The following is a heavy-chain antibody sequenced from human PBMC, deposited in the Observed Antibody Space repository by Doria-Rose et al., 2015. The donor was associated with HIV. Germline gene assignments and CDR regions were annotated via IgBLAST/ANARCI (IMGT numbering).Heavy chain of an antibody. CDR3: ARIKSSRWYHKYYFDF. CDR2: IFSDDER. Sequence: QESGPVLVKPTETLTLTCTVSGVSLSSPGMGVSWIRQPPGKALEWLASIFSDDERSYKTSLKSRLTISRGTSKSHVVLTMTDMDPVDTATYYCARIKSSRWYHKYYFDFWGQGTLVIVSA. CDR1: GVSLSSPGMG. J-gene: IGHJ4*02. D-gene: IGHD6-13*01. V-gene: IGHV2-26*01.